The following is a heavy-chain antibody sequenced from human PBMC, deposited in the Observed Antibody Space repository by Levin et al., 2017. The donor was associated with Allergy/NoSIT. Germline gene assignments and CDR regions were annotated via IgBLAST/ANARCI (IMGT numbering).Heavy chain of an antibody. D-gene: IGHD2-2*02. V-gene: IGHV4-59*08. CDR3: VRTGYCNSPRCYKAGDPFDT. CDR2: FYYSGGT. J-gene: IGHJ3*02. CDR1: GGSIRSYF. Sequence: SETLSLTCTVSGGSIRSYFWSWIRQPPGKGLEWIGYFYYSGGTSYNPSLKSRVTMSVDTSKNQFSLNLRSVTAADTALYYCVRTGYCNSPRCYKAGDPFDTWGPGTMVTVSS.